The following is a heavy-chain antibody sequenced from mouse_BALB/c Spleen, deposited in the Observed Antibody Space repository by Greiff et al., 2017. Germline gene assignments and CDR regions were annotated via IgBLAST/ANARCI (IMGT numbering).Heavy chain of an antibody. CDR3: ALLLYYYFDY. J-gene: IGHJ2*01. D-gene: IGHD1-1*01. CDR1: GYTFTDYN. V-gene: IGHV1S29*02. Sequence: EVQLQQSGPELVKPGASVKISCKASGYTFTDYNMHWVKQSHGKSLEWIGYIYPYNGGTGYNQKFKSKATLTVDNSSSTAYMELRSLTSEDSAVYYCALLLYYYFDYWGQGTTLTVSS. CDR2: IYPYNGGT.